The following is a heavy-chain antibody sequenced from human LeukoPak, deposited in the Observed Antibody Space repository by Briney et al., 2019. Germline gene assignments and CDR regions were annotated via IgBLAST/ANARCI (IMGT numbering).Heavy chain of an antibody. V-gene: IGHV3-33*01. CDR2: IWYDGSNK. Sequence: GRSLRLSCAASGFTFSNYGMHGVRQAPGKGLEWVTVIWYDGSNKYYADSVKGRFTLSRDNSKNTLFLQMNSLRPEDTAVYFCARDLTQLALFDYWGQGTLVTVSS. J-gene: IGHJ4*02. D-gene: IGHD6-13*01. CDR1: GFTFSNYG. CDR3: ARDLTQLALFDY.